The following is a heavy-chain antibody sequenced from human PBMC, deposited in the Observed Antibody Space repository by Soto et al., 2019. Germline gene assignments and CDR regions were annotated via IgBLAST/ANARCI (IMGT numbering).Heavy chain of an antibody. CDR3: ARDKTYYYGSGSYLAYYGMDV. CDR2: IIPIFGTA. Sequence: VASVKVSCKASGGTFSSYAISWVRQAPGQGXEWMGGIIPIFGTANYAQKFQGRVTITADESTSTAYMELSSLRSEDTAVYYCARDKTYYYGSGSYLAYYGMDVWGQGTTVTVYS. V-gene: IGHV1-69*13. D-gene: IGHD3-10*01. J-gene: IGHJ6*02. CDR1: GGTFSSYA.